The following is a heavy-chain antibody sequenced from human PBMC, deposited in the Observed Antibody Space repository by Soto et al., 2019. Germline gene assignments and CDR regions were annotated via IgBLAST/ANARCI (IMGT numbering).Heavy chain of an antibody. CDR2: ISHSGST. J-gene: IGHJ4*02. CDR3: AQGGAFTGY. CDR1: GGSISSGGHS. V-gene: IGHV4-30-2*01. D-gene: IGHD1-26*01. Sequence: QLQLQESGSGLVKPSQTLSLTCAVSGGSISSGGHSWSWIRQPPGKGLEWIGYISHSGSTYYNPSPKRRGHHSRRRSQEQFPPKLRSGAPAGQGLYFLAQGGAFTGYRGQGTLGTV.